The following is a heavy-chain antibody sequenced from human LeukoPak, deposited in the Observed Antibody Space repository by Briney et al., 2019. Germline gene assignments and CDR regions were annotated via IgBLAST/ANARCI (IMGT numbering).Heavy chain of an antibody. V-gene: IGHV3-23*01. J-gene: IGHJ4*02. CDR3: AKRGSSETRWYPFDY. CDR2: ISGGGDST. D-gene: IGHD2-15*01. CDR1: GFILGKYA. Sequence: GGSLRLSCVGSGFILGKYAMTWVRQAPGKGLEWVSTISGGGDSTWNADSVKGRFTVSRDNSKNTLYLQMSSLRVEDTAVYYCAKRGSSETRWYPFDYWGQGTLVTVSS.